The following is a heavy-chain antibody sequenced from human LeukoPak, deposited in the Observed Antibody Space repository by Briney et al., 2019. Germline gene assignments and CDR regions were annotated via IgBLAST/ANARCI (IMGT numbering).Heavy chain of an antibody. Sequence: SETLSLTCAVSGGSISSSNWWSWVRQPPGKGLEWIGEIYHSGSTNYNPSLKSRVTISVDKSKNQFSLKLSSVTAADTAVYYCARAKKYCSSTSCYAGGRFDPWSQGTLVTVSS. CDR3: ARAKKYCSSTSCYAGGRFDP. CDR2: IYHSGST. CDR1: GGSISSSNW. J-gene: IGHJ5*02. V-gene: IGHV4-4*02. D-gene: IGHD2-2*01.